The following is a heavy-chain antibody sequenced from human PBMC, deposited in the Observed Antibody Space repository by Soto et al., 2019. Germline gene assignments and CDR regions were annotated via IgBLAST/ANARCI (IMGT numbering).Heavy chain of an antibody. D-gene: IGHD4-17*01. Sequence: EVQLVESGGDLVQPGGSLRLSCAASGFTFSTYWMHWVRQVPGKGLVWVSRINSDGSSTRYADSVKGRFTISRDNAKNTLYLQMNSLRAEDTAVYYCVHLRSTTLGGGDAFAIWGQGTMVTVSS. CDR1: GFTFSTYW. V-gene: IGHV3-74*01. CDR2: INSDGSST. J-gene: IGHJ3*02. CDR3: VHLRSTTLGGGDAFAI.